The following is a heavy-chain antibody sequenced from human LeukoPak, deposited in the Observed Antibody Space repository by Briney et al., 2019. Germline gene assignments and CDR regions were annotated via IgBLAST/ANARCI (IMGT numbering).Heavy chain of an antibody. Sequence: PGGSLRLSCAASGFTFSSYWMSWVRQAPGKGLEWLANIKQDGSEKYYVDSVKGRFTISRDNAKNSLYLQMNSLRAEDTAVYYCARNSGSYLLDYWGQGTLVTVSS. CDR2: IKQDGSEK. CDR1: GFTFSSYW. J-gene: IGHJ4*02. D-gene: IGHD1-26*01. CDR3: ARNSGSYLLDY. V-gene: IGHV3-7*01.